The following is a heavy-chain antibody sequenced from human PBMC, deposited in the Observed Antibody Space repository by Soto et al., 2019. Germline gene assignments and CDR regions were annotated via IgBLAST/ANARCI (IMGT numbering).Heavy chain of an antibody. CDR1: GYTFTSYG. D-gene: IGHD3-22*01. J-gene: IGHJ4*02. CDR2: ISADTGNT. CDR3: ARIYASSGDDY. Sequence: GASVKVSYKASGYTFTSYGISWVRQAPGQGLEWMGWISADTGNTKSAQKRQGRVSLTTDTSTSTAYMDLRSLRSDDTAGYYCARIYASSGDDYWGQGTLVTVSS. V-gene: IGHV1-18*01.